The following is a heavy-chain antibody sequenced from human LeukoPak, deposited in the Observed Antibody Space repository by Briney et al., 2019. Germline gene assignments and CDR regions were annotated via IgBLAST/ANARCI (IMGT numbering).Heavy chain of an antibody. V-gene: IGHV3-53*01. J-gene: IGHJ4*02. D-gene: IGHD4-23*01. CDR2: IYSGGST. CDR1: GFTVSSNY. Sequence: VGSLRLSCAASGFTVSSNYMSWVRQAPGEGLEWVSVIYSGGSTYNADSVKGRFTISRDNSKNTLYLQMNSLRAEDTAVYYCARIHDYGGKFDYWGQGTLVTVSS. CDR3: ARIHDYGGKFDY.